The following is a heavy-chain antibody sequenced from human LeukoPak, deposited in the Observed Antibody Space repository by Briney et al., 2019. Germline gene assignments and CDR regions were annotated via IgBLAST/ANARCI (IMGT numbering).Heavy chain of an antibody. CDR1: GFTVSSNY. J-gene: IGHJ4*02. Sequence: GGSLRLSCAASGFTVSSNYMSWVRQAPGKGLEWVSVIYSGGSTCYADSVKGRFTISRDNSKNTLYLQMNSLRAEDTAVYYCARSYSSGCFDYWGQGTLVTVSS. D-gene: IGHD6-19*01. CDR2: IYSGGST. CDR3: ARSYSSGCFDY. V-gene: IGHV3-53*05.